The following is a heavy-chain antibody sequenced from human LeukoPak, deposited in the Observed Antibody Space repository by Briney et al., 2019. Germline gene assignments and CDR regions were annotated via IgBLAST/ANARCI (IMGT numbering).Heavy chain of an antibody. J-gene: IGHJ4*02. D-gene: IGHD4-23*01. Sequence: PSETLSLTCSVSGGSISTYYWSWIRQPPGKGLEWIGYIYYSGTTNYNPSLKGRVTMSVDTSKNQLSLKLRFVTAADTAVYYCARNSGDFWGQGTLVTVSS. CDR3: ARNSGDF. CDR2: IYYSGTT. CDR1: GGSISTYY. V-gene: IGHV4-59*12.